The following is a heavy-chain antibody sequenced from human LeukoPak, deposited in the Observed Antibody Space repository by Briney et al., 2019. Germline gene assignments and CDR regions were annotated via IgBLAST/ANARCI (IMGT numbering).Heavy chain of an antibody. CDR3: ARVVAARRWFDP. V-gene: IGHV4-34*01. J-gene: IGHJ5*02. Sequence: ETLSLTCAVYGGSFSGYYWSWLRQPPGKGLEWIGEINHSGSTNYNPSLKSRVTISVDTSKNQFSLKLSSVTAADTAVYYCARVVAARRWFDPWGQGTLVTVSS. CDR1: GGSFSGYY. CDR2: INHSGST. D-gene: IGHD6-19*01.